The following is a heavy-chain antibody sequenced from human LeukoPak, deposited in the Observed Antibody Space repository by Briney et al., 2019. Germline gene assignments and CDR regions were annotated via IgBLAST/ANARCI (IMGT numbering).Heavy chain of an antibody. V-gene: IGHV4-31*03. J-gene: IGHJ4*02. CDR1: GGSISSGTDY. Sequence: SQTLSLTCTVSGGSISSGTDYSTWIRQHAGKGLEWIVNIYYSGTTYYNPSLKSRLTISLDKFENQFSLKLISVTAADTAVYFCATDLAARTGPVDSWGQGTLVTVSS. CDR3: ATDLAARTGPVDS. CDR2: IYYSGTT. D-gene: IGHD6-6*01.